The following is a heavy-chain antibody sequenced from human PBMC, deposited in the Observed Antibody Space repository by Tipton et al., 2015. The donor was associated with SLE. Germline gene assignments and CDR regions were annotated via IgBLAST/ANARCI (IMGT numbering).Heavy chain of an antibody. D-gene: IGHD3-22*01. CDR1: GGSISSGGYS. CDR3: ASGYLYYFDY. J-gene: IGHJ4*02. CDR2: IYHSGST. V-gene: IGHV4-30-2*02. Sequence: TLSLTCAVSGGSISSGGYSWSWIRQPPGKGLEWIGYIYHSGSTYYNPSLKSRVTISVDRSKNQFSLKLSSVTAADTAVYYCASGYLYYFDYWGQGTLVTVSS.